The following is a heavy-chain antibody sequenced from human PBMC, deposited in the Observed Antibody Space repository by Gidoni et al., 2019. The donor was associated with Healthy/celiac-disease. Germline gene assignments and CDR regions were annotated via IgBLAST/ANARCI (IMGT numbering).Heavy chain of an antibody. Sequence: QVQLVQSGAGGKKPGSSGKVSCKASGGNFSSYAISWVRQAPGQGLEWMGGIIPIFGTANYAQEFQGRVTIAADESTSTAYMELSSLRSEDTAVYYCARVPYCSGGSCFFDYWGQGTLVTVSS. CDR1: GGNFSSYA. V-gene: IGHV1-69*01. D-gene: IGHD2-15*01. CDR3: ARVPYCSGGSCFFDY. CDR2: IIPIFGTA. J-gene: IGHJ4*02.